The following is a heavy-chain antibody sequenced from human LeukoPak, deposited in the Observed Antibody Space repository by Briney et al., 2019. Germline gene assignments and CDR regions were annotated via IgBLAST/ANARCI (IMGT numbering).Heavy chain of an antibody. CDR1: GFTFSNAW. CDR2: IKSKTDGGTT. D-gene: IGHD3-22*01. CDR3: TTDHHDSSGYYYGYVDY. V-gene: IGHV3-15*01. J-gene: IGHJ4*02. Sequence: GGSLRLSCAASGFTFSNAWMSWVRQAPGKGLEWVGRIKSKTDGGTTDYAAPAKGRFTISRDDSKNTLYLQMNSLKTEDTAVYYCTTDHHDSSGYYYGYVDYWGQGTLVTVSS.